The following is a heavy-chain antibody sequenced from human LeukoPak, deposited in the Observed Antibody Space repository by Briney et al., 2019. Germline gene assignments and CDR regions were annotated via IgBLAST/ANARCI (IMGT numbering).Heavy chain of an antibody. CDR3: ARASYYDILTGYYSRFDY. CDR1: GFTVSSNY. Sequence: GGSLRLSCAASGFTVSSNYMSWVRQAPGKGLEGVAVIYSGGRTYYADSVKGRVTISRDNSKTTLYLQMNSLRAEDTAVYYCARASYYDILTGYYSRFDYWGQGTLVTVSS. J-gene: IGHJ4*02. CDR2: IYSGGRT. D-gene: IGHD3-9*01. V-gene: IGHV3-66*01.